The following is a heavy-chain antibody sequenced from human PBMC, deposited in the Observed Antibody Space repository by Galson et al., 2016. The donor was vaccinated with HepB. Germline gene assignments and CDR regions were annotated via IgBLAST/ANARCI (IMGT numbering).Heavy chain of an antibody. CDR2: SRRKNNNYAT. J-gene: IGHJ4*02. CDR3: IYGAESRDY. Sequence: SLRLSCAGSGFILSGSVIHWVRQASGKGLEWVGRSRRKNNNYATAYAASVKGRFTISRDDSKNMAFLQMTSLKTEDTAVYYCIYGAESRDYWGQGTAVT. CDR1: GFILSGSV. D-gene: IGHD4/OR15-4a*01. V-gene: IGHV3-73*01.